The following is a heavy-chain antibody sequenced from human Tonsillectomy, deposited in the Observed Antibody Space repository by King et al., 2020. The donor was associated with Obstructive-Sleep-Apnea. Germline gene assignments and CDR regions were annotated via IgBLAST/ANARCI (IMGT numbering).Heavy chain of an antibody. J-gene: IGHJ4*02. V-gene: IGHV1-69*09. Sequence: QLVQSGAEVKKPGSSVKVSCKASGGTSINYAISGVRQAPGQGLEWMGRIIPILGIANYAQKFQGRVTITADKSTSTAYMDLSSLRSEDTAVYYCAREVAAAGLGEYYFDYWGQGTLVTVSS. CDR2: IIPILGIA. CDR3: AREVAAAGLGEYYFDY. D-gene: IGHD6-13*01. CDR1: GGTSINYA.